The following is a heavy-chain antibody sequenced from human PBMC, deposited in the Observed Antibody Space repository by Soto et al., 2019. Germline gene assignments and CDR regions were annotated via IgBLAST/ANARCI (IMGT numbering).Heavy chain of an antibody. D-gene: IGHD4-17*01. Sequence: QVQLVESGGGVVQPGRSLRLSCAASGFTFSSYAMKWVRQAPGKGLEWVAVISYDGSNKYYTDSVKGRFTISRDNSKNTLYLQMNSLRAEDTAVYYCARDYGDYDFDYWGQGTLVTVSS. CDR3: ARDYGDYDFDY. CDR2: ISYDGSNK. J-gene: IGHJ4*02. V-gene: IGHV3-30-3*01. CDR1: GFTFSSYA.